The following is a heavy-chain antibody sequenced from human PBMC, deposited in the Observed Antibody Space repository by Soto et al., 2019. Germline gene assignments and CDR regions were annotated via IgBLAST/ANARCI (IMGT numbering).Heavy chain of an antibody. V-gene: IGHV4-39*01. CDR1: GDSISSSSYL. J-gene: IGHJ4*02. CDR3: ARHGGPSRTGTGFHY. CDR2: IYYSGST. Sequence: SETLSLTCTVSGDSISSSSYLWGWIRQPPGKGLEWIGSIYYSGSTYHHPSLKTRVTISVDTSKNQFSLKLSSVTAADTAVYYCARHGGPSRTGTGFHYWGQGTLVTVSS. D-gene: IGHD1-1*01.